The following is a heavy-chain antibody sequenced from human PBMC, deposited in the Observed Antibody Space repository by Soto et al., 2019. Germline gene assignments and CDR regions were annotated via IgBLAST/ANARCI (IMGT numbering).Heavy chain of an antibody. Sequence: GGSLRLSCAASAFTFSSYAMSWVRQAPGKGLEWVSAISGSGGSTYYADSVKGRFTISRDNSKNTLYLQMNSLRAEDTAVYYCAKDHGYCSSTSCYYYYYGMDVWGQGTTVTVSS. CDR2: ISGSGGST. D-gene: IGHD2-2*01. CDR3: AKDHGYCSSTSCYYYYYGMDV. J-gene: IGHJ6*02. V-gene: IGHV3-23*01. CDR1: AFTFSSYA.